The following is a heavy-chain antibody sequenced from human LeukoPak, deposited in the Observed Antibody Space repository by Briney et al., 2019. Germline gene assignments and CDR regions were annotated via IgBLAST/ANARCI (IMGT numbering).Heavy chain of an antibody. Sequence: GGSLRLSCSASGYSMTWVRQAPGKGLEWAANIDGSERNYVDSVRGRFSISRDNAKNSLILQMDNLRVEDTAVYYCAGGYNDYYAMDVWGQGTTVTVS. CDR1: GYS. V-gene: IGHV3-7*01. D-gene: IGHD2-15*01. CDR3: AGGYNDYYAMDV. J-gene: IGHJ6*02. CDR2: IDGSER.